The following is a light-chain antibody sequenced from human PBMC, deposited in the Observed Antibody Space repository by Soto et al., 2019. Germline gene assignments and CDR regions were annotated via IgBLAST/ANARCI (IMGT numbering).Light chain of an antibody. V-gene: IGKV1-5*03. J-gene: IGKJ1*01. CDR1: QSISSW. Sequence: DIQMTQSPSTLSSSVGARVTITCRASQSISSWLSWYQQQPGKAPKLLIYKASSLESGVPSRFSGSGSGTEFTLTISSLQPDDFATYYCQQYNSYPTFGQGTKVEIK. CDR2: KAS. CDR3: QQYNSYPT.